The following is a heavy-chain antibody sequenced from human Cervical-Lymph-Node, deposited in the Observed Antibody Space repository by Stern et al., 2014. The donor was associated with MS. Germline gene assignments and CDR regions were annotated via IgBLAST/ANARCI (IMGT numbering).Heavy chain of an antibody. V-gene: IGHV4-59*01. CDR1: GASITSYY. CDR3: ARATDL. Sequence: VQLVESCPGLLRPSETLSLTCTVSGASITSYYWSWIRQPPGKGLEWIGYIYYSGTTNYNASLKGRVAISIDTSKTQFSLRLSSVTAADTAVYYCARATDLWGQGTLVTVSS. CDR2: IYYSGTT. J-gene: IGHJ5*02.